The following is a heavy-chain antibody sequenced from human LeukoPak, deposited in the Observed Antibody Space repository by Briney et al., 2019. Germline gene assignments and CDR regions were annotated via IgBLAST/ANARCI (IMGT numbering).Heavy chain of an antibody. D-gene: IGHD3-22*01. V-gene: IGHV3-30*18. Sequence: GGSLRLSCAASGSTFSSHTMNWVRQAPGKGLEWVAVISYHGSDKYYADSVKGRFTISRDNSKNTLYLQMNSLRPEDTAVYYCANSDTSGYYDYWGQGTLVTVSS. CDR3: ANSDTSGYYDY. CDR2: ISYHGSDK. CDR1: GSTFSSHT. J-gene: IGHJ4*02.